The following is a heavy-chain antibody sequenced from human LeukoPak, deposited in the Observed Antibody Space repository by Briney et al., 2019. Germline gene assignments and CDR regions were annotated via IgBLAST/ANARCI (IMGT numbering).Heavy chain of an antibody. D-gene: IGHD2-21*02. J-gene: IGHJ4*02. Sequence: KSSETPSLTCSVSGGAVSSFYWSWSRQSAGKGLEWLGYFFYSGSSKYNHSLHSLLIISGDTSKNQLSLKLRSVTAADTAMYYCSRHRFASAVILDYWGQGDPVTVSS. V-gene: IGHV4-59*08. CDR1: GGAVSSFY. CDR3: SRHRFASAVILDY. CDR2: FFYSGSS.